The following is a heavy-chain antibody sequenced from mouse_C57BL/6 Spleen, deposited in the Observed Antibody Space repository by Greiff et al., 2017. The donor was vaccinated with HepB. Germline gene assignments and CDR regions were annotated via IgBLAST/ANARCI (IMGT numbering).Heavy chain of an antibody. CDR3: ARRELRQGVDY. V-gene: IGHV5-17*01. D-gene: IGHD2-4*01. CDR2: ISSGSSTI. CDR1: GFTFSDYG. J-gene: IGHJ2*01. Sequence: EVHLVESGGGLVKPGGSLKLSCAASGFTFSDYGMHWVRQAPEKGLEWVAYISSGSSTIYYADTVKGRFTISRDNAKNTLFLQMASLRSEDTAMYYCARRELRQGVDYWGQGTTLTVSS.